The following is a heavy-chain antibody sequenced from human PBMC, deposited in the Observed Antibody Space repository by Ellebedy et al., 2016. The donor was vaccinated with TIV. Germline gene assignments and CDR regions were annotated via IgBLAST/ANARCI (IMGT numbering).Heavy chain of an antibody. J-gene: IGHJ4*02. CDR3: ARLQYQVQVDGFDY. CDR2: IYYRGNT. CDR1: GGSISSSSYY. Sequence: MPSETLSLTCTVPGGSISSSSYYWGWIRQPPGKGLEWIGNIYYRGNTYYNPSLKSRVTISVDTSKNQFSLKLTSVTAADTAIYYCARLQYQVQVDGFDYWGQGTLVTVSS. D-gene: IGHD5-24*01. V-gene: IGHV4-39*01.